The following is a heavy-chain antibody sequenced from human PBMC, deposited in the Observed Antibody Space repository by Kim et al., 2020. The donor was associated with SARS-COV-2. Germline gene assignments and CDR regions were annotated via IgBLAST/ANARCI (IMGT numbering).Heavy chain of an antibody. D-gene: IGHD6-19*01. V-gene: IGHV3-43*02. J-gene: IGHJ4*02. CDR1: GFTFDDYA. CDR3: VRGQQWLIKN. CDR2: ISRDGGAI. Sequence: GGSLRLSCAASGFTFDDYAIQWVRQVPGKGLEWVSLISRDGGAIKYADSVKGRFTISRDNSKKSVSLQMNSLRSEDTALYYCVRGQQWLIKNWGQGTQVTVSS.